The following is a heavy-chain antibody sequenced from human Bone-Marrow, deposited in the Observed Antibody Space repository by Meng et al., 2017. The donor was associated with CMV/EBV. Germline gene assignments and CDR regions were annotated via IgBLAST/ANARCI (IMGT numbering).Heavy chain of an antibody. V-gene: IGHV3-48*04. Sequence: GESLKISCAASGFTFSSYSMNWIRQAPGKGLEWVSYISSSGSTIYYADSVKGRFTISRDNAKNSLYLQMNSLRAEDTAVYYCARTGGGYSYDYYYYYGMDVWGQGTTVTVSS. CDR1: GFTFSSYS. J-gene: IGHJ6*02. CDR2: ISSSGSTI. CDR3: ARTGGGYSYDYYYYYGMDV. D-gene: IGHD5-18*01.